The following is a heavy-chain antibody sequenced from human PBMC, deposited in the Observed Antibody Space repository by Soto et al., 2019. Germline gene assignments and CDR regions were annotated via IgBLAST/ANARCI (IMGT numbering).Heavy chain of an antibody. J-gene: IGHJ4*02. CDR2: ICPSDSDT. CDR3: ARERATGDSYFEF. V-gene: IGHV5-51*01. CDR1: GYNFATYW. Sequence: GESLKISCQASGYNFATYWIGWVRQMPGKGLEWMAIICPSDSDTRYSPSFPGQVTISADKSISTTYLQWSSLKASDTAMYYCARERATGDSYFEFWGQGTLVTVSS. D-gene: IGHD4-17*01.